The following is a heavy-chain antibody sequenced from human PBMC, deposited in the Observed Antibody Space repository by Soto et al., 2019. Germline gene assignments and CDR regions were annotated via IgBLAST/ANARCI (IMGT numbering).Heavy chain of an antibody. CDR1: GFTFDNYA. D-gene: IGHD3-16*02. V-gene: IGHV3-23*01. J-gene: IGHJ4*02. CDR3: VASALSFDF. Sequence: PGGSLRLSCTASGFTFDNYAMSWVRQAPGKGLEWVSTISGSGHTTFPADSVRGRFIISRDNSKNTLYLQISSLKDEDTAVYQCVASALSFDFWGQGTPVTVSS. CDR2: ISGSGHTT.